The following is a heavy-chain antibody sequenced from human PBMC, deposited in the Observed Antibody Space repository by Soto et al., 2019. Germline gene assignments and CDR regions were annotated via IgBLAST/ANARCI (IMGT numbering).Heavy chain of an antibody. Sequence: QVQLVQSGAEVKKPGSSVKVSCKASGGTFSSYAISWVRQAPGQGLEWMGGIIPIFGTANYAQKFQGRVTITADESTSTAYMELSSLRSEDTAVYYCASHDLGIQLWLYGMDVWGQGTTVTVSS. CDR1: GGTFSSYA. D-gene: IGHD5-18*01. J-gene: IGHJ6*02. CDR3: ASHDLGIQLWLYGMDV. V-gene: IGHV1-69*01. CDR2: IIPIFGTA.